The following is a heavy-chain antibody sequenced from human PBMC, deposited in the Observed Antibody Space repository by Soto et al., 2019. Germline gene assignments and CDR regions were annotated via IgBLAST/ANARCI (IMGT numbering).Heavy chain of an antibody. Sequence: HPGGSLSLSCAASGFTFITYGIHWVRQSPGKGLEWVAVISYDGSNKYYADSVKGRFTISRDNSKNTLYLQMNSLRAEDTAVYYCAKDPYFESSGTFGQFDYWGQGTLVTVSS. CDR1: GFTFITYG. D-gene: IGHD3-22*01. V-gene: IGHV3-30*18. J-gene: IGHJ4*02. CDR3: AKDPYFESSGTFGQFDY. CDR2: ISYDGSNK.